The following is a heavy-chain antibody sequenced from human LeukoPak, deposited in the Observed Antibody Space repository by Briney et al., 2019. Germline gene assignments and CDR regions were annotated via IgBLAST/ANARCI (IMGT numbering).Heavy chain of an antibody. CDR2: IYHDGST. D-gene: IGHD6-13*01. CDR3: ASLTGGLSSWPERAENWYFDL. CDR1: GGSISSNNW. Sequence: PSETLSLTCAVSGGSISSNNWWIWVRQSPEKGLEWIGEIYHDGSTNYNPSLKSRVTISVDTSKNQFSLKLSSVTAADTAVYYCASLTGGLSSWPERAENWYFDLWGRGTLVTVSS. J-gene: IGHJ2*01. V-gene: IGHV4-4*02.